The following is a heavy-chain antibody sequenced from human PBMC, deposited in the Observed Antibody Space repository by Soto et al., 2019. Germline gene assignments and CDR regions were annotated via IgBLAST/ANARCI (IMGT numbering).Heavy chain of an antibody. CDR3: ARGGGPYVWFNEF. V-gene: IGHV1-69*13. CDR2: IIPVFGTT. CDR1: GGLFSSFA. Sequence: SVKVSCKDSGGLFSSFAIGWVRQAPGQGLEWLGGIIPVFGTTNYAEKFQARVTITADESTNTAYMELSSLTSGDTAMYYCARGGGPYVWFNEFWGQGTLVTVSS. J-gene: IGHJ4*02. D-gene: IGHD2-21*01.